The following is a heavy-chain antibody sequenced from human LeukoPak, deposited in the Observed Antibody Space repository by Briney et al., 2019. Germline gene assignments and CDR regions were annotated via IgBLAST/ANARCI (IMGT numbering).Heavy chain of an antibody. Sequence: ASVKVSCKASGYTSTGYYMHWVRQAPGQGLEWMGWINPNSGGTNYAQKFQGRVTMTRDTSISTAYMELSRLRSDDTAVYYCARVATMVRGIIEEPWGQGTLVTVSS. J-gene: IGHJ5*02. V-gene: IGHV1-2*02. CDR2: INPNSGGT. CDR1: GYTSTGYY. CDR3: ARVATMVRGIIEEP. D-gene: IGHD3-10*01.